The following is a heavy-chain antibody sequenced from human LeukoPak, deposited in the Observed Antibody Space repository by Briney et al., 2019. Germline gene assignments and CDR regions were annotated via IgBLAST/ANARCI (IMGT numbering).Heavy chain of an antibody. CDR1: GFALSSYA. V-gene: IGHV3-21*01. J-gene: IGHJ4*02. Sequence: GGSLRLSCAASGFALSSYAMSRVRQAPGKGLEWVSSISSSSSYIYYADSVKGRFTISRDNAKNSLYLQMNSLRAEDTAVYYCARDVFGVVITRFDYWGQGTLVTVSS. CDR3: ARDVFGVVITRFDY. CDR2: ISSSSSYI. D-gene: IGHD3-3*01.